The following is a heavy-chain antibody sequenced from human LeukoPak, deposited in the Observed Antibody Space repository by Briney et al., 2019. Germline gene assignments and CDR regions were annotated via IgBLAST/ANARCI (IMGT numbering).Heavy chain of an antibody. J-gene: IGHJ4*02. Sequence: GASVKVSCKASGGTFSSYTISWVRQAPGQGLEWMGRIIPILGIANYAQKFQGRVTITADKSTSTAYMELSSLRSEDTAVYYCATPYADKRYSNYAGLDYWGQGTLVTVSS. V-gene: IGHV1-69*02. CDR2: IIPILGIA. CDR3: ATPYADKRYSNYAGLDY. CDR1: GGTFSSYT. D-gene: IGHD4-11*01.